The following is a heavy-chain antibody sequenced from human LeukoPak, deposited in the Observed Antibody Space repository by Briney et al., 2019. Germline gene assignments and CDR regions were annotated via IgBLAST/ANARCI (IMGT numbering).Heavy chain of an antibody. CDR3: AREEEDQLQFWAYYYYYGMDV. CDR1: GFNFSSYS. D-gene: IGHD5-24*01. CDR2: ISSSSSYI. Sequence: GSLRLSCAAYGFNFSSYSMNWVRQAPGKGLEWVSSISSSSSYIYYADSVKGRFTISRDNAKNSLYLQMNSLRAEDTAVYYCAREEEDQLQFWAYYYYYGMDVWGQGTTVTVSS. V-gene: IGHV3-21*01. J-gene: IGHJ6*02.